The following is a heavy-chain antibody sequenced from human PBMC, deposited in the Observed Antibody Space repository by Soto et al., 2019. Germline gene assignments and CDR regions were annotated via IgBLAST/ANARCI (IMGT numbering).Heavy chain of an antibody. Sequence: SETLSLTCTVSGGSVSSGSYYWSWIRQPTGKGLEWIGYICYSGSTNYNPSLKSRVTISVDTSKNQFSLKLSSVTAADTAVYYSAGFTYYYDSSVKGGYYYYGMDVWGQGTTVTVSS. D-gene: IGHD3-22*01. CDR1: GGSVSSGSYY. J-gene: IGHJ6*02. CDR2: ICYSGST. CDR3: AGFTYYYDSSVKGGYYYYGMDV. V-gene: IGHV4-61*01.